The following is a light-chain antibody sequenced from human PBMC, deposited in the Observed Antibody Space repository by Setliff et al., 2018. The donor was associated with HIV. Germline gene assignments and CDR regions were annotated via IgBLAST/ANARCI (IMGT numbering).Light chain of an antibody. CDR1: SSDVGGYNH. CDR3: SSYAITNTLP. CDR2: EVR. J-gene: IGLJ1*01. V-gene: IGLV2-14*01. Sequence: QSALTQPASVSGSPGQSITISGTGTSSDVGGYNHVSWYQQHPGKAPQLIISEVRNRPSGVSNRFSGSKSGNTASLTISGLQAEDEADYSCSSYAITNTLPFGTGTKVTV.